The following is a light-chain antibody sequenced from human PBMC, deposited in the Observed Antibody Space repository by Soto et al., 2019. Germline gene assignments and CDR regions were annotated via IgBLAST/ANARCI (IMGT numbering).Light chain of an antibody. CDR2: DAS. Sequence: EIVLTQSPATVSLSPGERSTLWWMASQSVSSYLAWYQQKPGQAPRLLIYDASNRATGIPARFSGSGSGTDFTLTISSLEPEDFAVYYCQQRSNWPPITFGQGTRLEIK. J-gene: IGKJ5*01. V-gene: IGKV3-11*01. CDR1: QSVSSY. CDR3: QQRSNWPPIT.